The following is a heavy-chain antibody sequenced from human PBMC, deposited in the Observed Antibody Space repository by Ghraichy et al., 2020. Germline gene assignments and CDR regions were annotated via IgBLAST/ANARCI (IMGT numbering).Heavy chain of an antibody. Sequence: SETLSLTCTVFGDSISSSAYYWAWIRQPPGKGLEWIGTISHSGNTYYNPSLKSRVTISADTSNNQFFLRLNSVTAADTAVYYWSERMVGTMNCCWGQGALVTVYS. J-gene: IGHJ4*02. D-gene: IGHD5-12*01. V-gene: IGHV4-39*01. CDR2: ISHSGNT. CDR1: GDSISSSAYY. CDR3: SERMVGTMNCC.